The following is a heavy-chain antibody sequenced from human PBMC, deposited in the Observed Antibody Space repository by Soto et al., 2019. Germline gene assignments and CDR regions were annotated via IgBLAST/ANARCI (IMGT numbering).Heavy chain of an antibody. J-gene: IGHJ4*02. Sequence: VQLVESGGGLVQPGGSLRLSCAASGFTFSSYAMHWVRQAPGKGLEYVSAISSNGGSTYYANSVKGRFTISRDNSKNTLYLQMGSLRAEDMAVYYCARQSYSSSYFDYWGQGTLVTVSS. CDR2: ISSNGGST. V-gene: IGHV3-64*01. CDR1: GFTFSSYA. D-gene: IGHD6-13*01. CDR3: ARQSYSSSYFDY.